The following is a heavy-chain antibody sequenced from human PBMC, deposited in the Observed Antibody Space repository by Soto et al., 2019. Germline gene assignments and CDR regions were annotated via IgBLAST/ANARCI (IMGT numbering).Heavy chain of an antibody. V-gene: IGHV4-4*07. J-gene: IGHJ4*02. CDR1: GGSISNYF. CDR2: IDNSGST. Sequence: SETLSLTCTVSGGSISNYFCNWIRQPAGKGLEWIGRIDNSGSTNYNPSLKSRITMSADTSRNQFSLKLNSVTAADTVVYYCARGGQDFWSGPLDYWGQGALVTVSS. CDR3: ARGGQDFWSGPLDY. D-gene: IGHD3-3*01.